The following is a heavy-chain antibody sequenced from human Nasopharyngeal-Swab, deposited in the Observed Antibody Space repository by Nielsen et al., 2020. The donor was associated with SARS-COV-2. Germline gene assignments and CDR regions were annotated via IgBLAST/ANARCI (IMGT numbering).Heavy chain of an antibody. CDR3: ARGFGGSYWGYDY. J-gene: IGHJ4*02. V-gene: IGHV3-30*04. CDR2: ISYDGSNK. Sequence: WIRQPPGKGLEWVAVISYDGSNKYYADSVKGRFTISRDNSENTLYLQMNSLRAEDTAVYYCARGFGGSYWGYDYWGQGTLVTVSS. D-gene: IGHD1-26*01.